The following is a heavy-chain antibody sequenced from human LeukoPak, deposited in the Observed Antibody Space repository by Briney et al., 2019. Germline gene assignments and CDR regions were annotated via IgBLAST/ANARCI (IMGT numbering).Heavy chain of an antibody. V-gene: IGHV1-18*01. Sequence: ASVKVSCKASGYTFTSYGTSWVRQAPGQGLEWMGWISAYNGNTNYAQKLQGRVTMTTDTSTSTAYMELRSLRSDDTAVYYCAVSYDSSGLNPYAFDIWGQGTMVTVSS. CDR3: AVSYDSSGLNPYAFDI. CDR1: GYTFTSYG. D-gene: IGHD3-22*01. J-gene: IGHJ3*02. CDR2: ISAYNGNT.